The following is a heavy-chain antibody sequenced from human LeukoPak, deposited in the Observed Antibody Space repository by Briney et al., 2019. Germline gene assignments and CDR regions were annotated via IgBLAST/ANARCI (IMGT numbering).Heavy chain of an antibody. J-gene: IGHJ3*02. Sequence: GGSLRLSCAASVFIFDDYVMSWVRQAPGKGLEWVSGINWNGGSTGYADSVKGRFTISRDNAKNSLYLQMNSLGAEDTALYYCARGSREHAFDIWGQGTMVTVSS. CDR2: INWNGGST. V-gene: IGHV3-20*04. CDR1: VFIFDDYV. CDR3: ARGSREHAFDI.